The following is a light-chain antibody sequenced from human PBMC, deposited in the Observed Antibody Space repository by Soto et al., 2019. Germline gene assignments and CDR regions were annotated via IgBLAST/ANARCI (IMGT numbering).Light chain of an antibody. CDR3: QQYNTLPPYT. CDR1: QNVNTW. J-gene: IGKJ2*01. CDR2: KAS. Sequence: DIQMTQSPSTLSTSVGDRVTITCRASQNVNTWLAWYQQKPGKAPKVLIYKASSLQSGAPSRFSGSGSGTEFTLTISSLQPDDFATYYCQQYNTLPPYTFGQ. V-gene: IGKV1-5*03.